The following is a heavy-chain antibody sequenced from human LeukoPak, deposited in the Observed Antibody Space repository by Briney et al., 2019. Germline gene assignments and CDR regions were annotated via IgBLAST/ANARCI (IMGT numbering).Heavy chain of an antibody. J-gene: IGHJ6*02. CDR1: GFTFNGSA. Sequence: GGSLRLSCAASGFTFNGSAMHWVRQASGKGLEWVCRIRSKANSYATAYAASVKGRSTISRDDSKNTAYLQMNSLKTEDTAVYYCTSPLGAENSHYYGMDVWGQGTTVTVSS. CDR2: IRSKANSYAT. CDR3: TSPLGAENSHYYGMDV. D-gene: IGHD3-16*01. V-gene: IGHV3-73*01.